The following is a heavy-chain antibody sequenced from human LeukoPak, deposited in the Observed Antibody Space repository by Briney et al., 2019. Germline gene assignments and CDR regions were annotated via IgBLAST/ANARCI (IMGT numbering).Heavy chain of an antibody. CDR2: INPNSGGT. CDR3: ARGYYYDSSGYYY. J-gene: IGHJ4*02. V-gene: IGHV1-2*02. Sequence: GASVKVSCKTSGYTFTGYYMHWVRQAPGQGLEWMGWINPNSGGTNYAQKLQGRVTMTTDTSTSTAYMELRSLRSDDTAVYYCARGYYYDSSGYYYWGQGTLVTVSS. D-gene: IGHD3-22*01. CDR1: GYTFTGYY.